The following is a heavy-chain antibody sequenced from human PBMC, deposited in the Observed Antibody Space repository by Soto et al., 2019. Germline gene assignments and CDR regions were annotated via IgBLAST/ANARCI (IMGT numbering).Heavy chain of an antibody. CDR1: GYTFSNYY. J-gene: IGHJ4*02. V-gene: IGHV1-46*01. CDR2: ISRSGGGT. D-gene: IGHD6-19*01. CDR3: ARDAKDSSGKCDY. Sequence: QVQLVQSGAEVKKSGASVKVSCKASGYTFSNYYMHWLRQAPGQGLEWMGIISRSGGGTNYAQKCQGRVTMTRDTSTSTVYMELSSLRSDDTAVYYCARDAKDSSGKCDYWGQGTLVTVSS.